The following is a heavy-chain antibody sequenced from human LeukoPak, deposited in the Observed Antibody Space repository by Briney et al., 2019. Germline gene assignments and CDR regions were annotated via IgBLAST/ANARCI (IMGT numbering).Heavy chain of an antibody. D-gene: IGHD3-22*01. CDR3: ARGPLRLYSYDSSANYFRWFDP. CDR2: ISAYNGNT. J-gene: IGHJ5*02. CDR1: GYTFTNYG. V-gene: IGHV1-18*01. Sequence: ASVKVSCKASGYTFTNYGIHWVRQAPGQGLEWMGWISAYNGNTNSAQKLQDRATMTTDTSTSTAYMEPRSLRSDDTAVYCCARGPLRLYSYDSSANYFRWFDPWGQGTLVTVSS.